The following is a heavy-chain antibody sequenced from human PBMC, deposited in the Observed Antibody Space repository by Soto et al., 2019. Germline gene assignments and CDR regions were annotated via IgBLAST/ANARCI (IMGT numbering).Heavy chain of an antibody. V-gene: IGHV1-18*01. Sequence: QVQLVQSGAEVKKPGASVKVSCKASGYTFTSYGISWVRQAPGQGLEWMGWISAYNGNTNYAQKLQGRVTMTTDTSTSTAYMELRSLRSDDAAVYYCASAITMVRGVMPVLQEWGQGTLVTVSS. CDR2: ISAYNGNT. J-gene: IGHJ4*02. D-gene: IGHD3-10*01. CDR3: ASAITMVRGVMPVLQE. CDR1: GYTFTSYG.